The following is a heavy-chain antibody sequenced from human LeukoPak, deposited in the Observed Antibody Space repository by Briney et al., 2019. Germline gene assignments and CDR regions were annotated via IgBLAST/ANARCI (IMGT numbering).Heavy chain of an antibody. D-gene: IGHD2-15*01. CDR2: IYYSGST. V-gene: IGHV4-59*01. CDR3: ARIAMVAATQWFDP. J-gene: IGHJ5*02. CDR1: GDSISSYY. Sequence: AETLSLTCTVSGDSISSYYWSWIRQPPWKGLVWVGYIYYSGSTNYNPSLKSRVTISVDTSKNQFSLKLSSVTAADTAVYYCARIAMVAATQWFDPWGQGTLVTVSS.